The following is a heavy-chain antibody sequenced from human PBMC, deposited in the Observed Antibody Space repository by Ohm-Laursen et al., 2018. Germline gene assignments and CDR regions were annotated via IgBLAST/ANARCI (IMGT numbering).Heavy chain of an antibody. D-gene: IGHD6-13*01. Sequence: GSLRLSCTASGFTFSSYSMNWVRQAPGKGLEWVSSISSSSSYIYYADSVKGRFTISRDNAKNSLCLQMNSLRAEDTAVYYCARDLSGSSSWYYFDYWGQGTLVTVSS. CDR3: ARDLSGSSSWYYFDY. J-gene: IGHJ4*02. CDR1: GFTFSSYS. CDR2: ISSSSSYI. V-gene: IGHV3-21*01.